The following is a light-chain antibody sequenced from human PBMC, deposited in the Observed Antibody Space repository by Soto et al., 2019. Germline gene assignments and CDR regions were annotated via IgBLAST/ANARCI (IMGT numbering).Light chain of an antibody. Sequence: DIVMTQSPDSLAVSLGERATINCKSSQSVLYSSNNKNYLAWYQQKPGQPPKLLIYWASIRESGVPDRFSGSGSGTDFTLTISSLQAEDVAVYYGQQYYDTPWTFGQGTKVEIK. CDR1: QSVLYSSNNKNY. V-gene: IGKV4-1*01. CDR3: QQYYDTPWT. J-gene: IGKJ1*01. CDR2: WAS.